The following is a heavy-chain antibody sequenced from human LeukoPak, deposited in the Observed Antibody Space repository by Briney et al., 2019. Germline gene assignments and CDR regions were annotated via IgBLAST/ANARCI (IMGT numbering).Heavy chain of an antibody. CDR2: INPNSGGT. J-gene: IGHJ4*02. V-gene: IGHV1-2*02. Sequence: EASVKVSCKASGYTFTGYYMHWVRQAPGQGLEWMGWINPNSGGTNYAQKLQGRVTMTTDTSTSTAYMELRSLRSDDTAVYYCARGGCTNGVCSWNFDYWGQGTLVTVSS. D-gene: IGHD2-8*01. CDR1: GYTFTGYY. CDR3: ARGGCTNGVCSWNFDY.